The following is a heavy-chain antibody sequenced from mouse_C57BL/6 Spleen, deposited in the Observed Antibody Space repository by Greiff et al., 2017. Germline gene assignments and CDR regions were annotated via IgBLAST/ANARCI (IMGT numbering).Heavy chain of an antibody. V-gene: IGHV1-39*01. D-gene: IGHD3-2*02. CDR2: ISPNYGAN. CDR1: GYSFTDYN. Sequence: EVQLVESGPELVKPGASVKISCKASGYSFTDYNMNWVKQSNGKSLEWIGVISPNYGANSYNQKFKGKATLTVDQSSSTAYMQLNSLTSEDSAVYYCARGDRDSSGSWFAYWGQGTLVTVSA. J-gene: IGHJ3*01. CDR3: ARGDRDSSGSWFAY.